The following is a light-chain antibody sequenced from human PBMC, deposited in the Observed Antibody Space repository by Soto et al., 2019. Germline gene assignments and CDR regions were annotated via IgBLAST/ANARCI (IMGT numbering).Light chain of an antibody. CDR1: QSISNW. V-gene: IGKV1-5*03. CDR2: KAS. Sequence: DIQITQSPSTLPASVGDRVTITCRATQSISNWLAWYQQKSGKAPKLLIYKASSLETGVPSRFSGSGSGTEFTLTISSLQPDDVATYYCQQYIEGTFGQGTKVEIK. CDR3: QQYIEGT. J-gene: IGKJ1*01.